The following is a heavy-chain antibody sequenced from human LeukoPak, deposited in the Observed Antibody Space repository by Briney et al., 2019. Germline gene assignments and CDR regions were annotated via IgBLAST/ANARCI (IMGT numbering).Heavy chain of an antibody. Sequence: GGSLRLSCAASGFTFSSYAMSWVRQAPGKGLEWVSAISGSGGSTYYADSVKGRFIISRDNSKNTLSLQMNSLRAEDTAVYYCAKDESYYRNSYFDYWGQGTLVTVSS. CDR1: GFTFSSYA. D-gene: IGHD1-26*01. J-gene: IGHJ4*02. V-gene: IGHV3-23*01. CDR2: ISGSGGST. CDR3: AKDESYYRNSYFDY.